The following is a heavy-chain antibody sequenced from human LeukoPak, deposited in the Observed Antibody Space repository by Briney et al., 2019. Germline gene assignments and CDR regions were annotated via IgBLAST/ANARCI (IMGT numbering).Heavy chain of an antibody. J-gene: IGHJ4*02. V-gene: IGHV1-69*04. CDR3: ARGPGGDYAPFDY. Sequence: ASVKVSCKASGGTFSSYAISWVRQAPVQGLEWMGRIIPILGIANYAQKFQGRVTITADKSTSTAYMELSSLRSEDTAVYYCARGPGGDYAPFDYWGQGTLVTVS. D-gene: IGHD4-17*01. CDR1: GGTFSSYA. CDR2: IIPILGIA.